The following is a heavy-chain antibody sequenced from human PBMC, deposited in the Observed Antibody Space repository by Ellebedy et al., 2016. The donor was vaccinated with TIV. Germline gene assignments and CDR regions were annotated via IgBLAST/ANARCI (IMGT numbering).Heavy chain of an antibody. D-gene: IGHD3-9*01. CDR1: GYTFTNHG. V-gene: IGHV1-18*04. J-gene: IGHJ4*02. Sequence: ASVKVSCKASGYTFTNHGISWVRQAPGQGLEWMGWISVHNGNTNFAQKFQGRVTMTTDTSTNTAYMELRSLRPDDTAVYYCARYSYDFLTGDNTRFDNWGQGTLVTVSS. CDR3: ARYSYDFLTGDNTRFDN. CDR2: ISVHNGNT.